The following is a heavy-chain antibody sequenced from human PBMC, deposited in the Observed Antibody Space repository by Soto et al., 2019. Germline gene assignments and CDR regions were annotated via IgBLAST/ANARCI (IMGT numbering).Heavy chain of an antibody. J-gene: IGHJ4*02. V-gene: IGHV3-23*01. Sequence: GGSLRLSCAASGIVFSRNVISWVRQAPGKGLEWVSSISGSGAASYYADSVKGRFTISRDNSKNTLYLQMNSLRVEDTALYYCTIAPNYWGQGSLVTVSS. CDR1: GIVFSRNV. CDR3: TIAPNY. CDR2: ISGSGAAS.